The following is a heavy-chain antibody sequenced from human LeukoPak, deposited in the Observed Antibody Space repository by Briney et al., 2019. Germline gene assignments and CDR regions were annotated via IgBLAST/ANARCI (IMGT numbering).Heavy chain of an antibody. Sequence: PSETLSLTCTVSSGSVSNSHYYWAWVRQPPGKGLEWLGSIFYSGNTHYNPSLKSPVTISIDTSKNQFSLKVSSVTAADTAVYYCARARQYYYDSSGYSPVYFDYWGQGTLVTVSS. CDR3: ARARQYYYDSSGYSPVYFDY. J-gene: IGHJ4*02. V-gene: IGHV4-39*07. D-gene: IGHD3-22*01. CDR2: IFYSGNT. CDR1: SGSVSNSHYY.